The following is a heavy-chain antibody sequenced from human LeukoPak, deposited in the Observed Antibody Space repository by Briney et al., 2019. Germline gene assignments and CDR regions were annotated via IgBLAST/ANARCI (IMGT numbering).Heavy chain of an antibody. J-gene: IGHJ4*02. CDR3: ARGYSYGYVDY. CDR1: GGSMSNYY. D-gene: IGHD5-18*01. CDR2: IYYSGST. Sequence: PSETLSLTCTVSGGSMSNYYWSWIRQPPGKGLEWIGYIYYSGSTNYNPSLKSRVTISVDTSKNQFSLRLSSVTAADTAVYYCARGYSYGYVDYWGQGTLVTVSS. V-gene: IGHV4-59*01.